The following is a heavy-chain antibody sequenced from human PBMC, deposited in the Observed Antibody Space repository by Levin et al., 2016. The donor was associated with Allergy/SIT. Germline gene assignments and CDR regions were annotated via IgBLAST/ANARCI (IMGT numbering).Heavy chain of an antibody. CDR2: ISYDGSNK. J-gene: IGHJ4*02. Sequence: GGSLRLSCAASGFTFSSYGMHWVRQAPGKGLEWVAVISYDGSNKYYADSVKGRFTISRDNSKNTLYLQMNSLRAEDTAVYYCAKDPYLAVLGATTGFDYWGQGTLVTVSS. D-gene: IGHD1-26*01. CDR3: AKDPYLAVLGATTGFDY. CDR1: GFTFSSYG. V-gene: IGHV3-30*18.